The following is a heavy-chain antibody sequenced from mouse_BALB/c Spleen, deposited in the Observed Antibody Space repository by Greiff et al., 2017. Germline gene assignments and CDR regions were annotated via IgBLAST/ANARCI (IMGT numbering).Heavy chain of an antibody. J-gene: IGHJ1*01. CDR1: GFTFSSYA. V-gene: IGHV5-9-3*01. CDR2: ISSGGSYT. D-gene: IGHD1-1*01. CDR3: ARHEDYGSSYWYFDV. Sequence: EVKLVESGGGLVKPGGSLKLSCAASGFTFSSYAMSWVRQTPEKRLEWVATISSGGSYTYYPDSVKGRFTISRDNAKNTLYLQMSSLRSEDTAMYYCARHEDYGSSYWYFDVWGAGTTVTVSS.